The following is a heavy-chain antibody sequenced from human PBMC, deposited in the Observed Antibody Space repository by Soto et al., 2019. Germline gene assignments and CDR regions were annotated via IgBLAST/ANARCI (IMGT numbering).Heavy chain of an antibody. D-gene: IGHD3-22*01. CDR1: GGTFSSYA. V-gene: IGHV1-69*13. CDR2: IIPIFGTA. J-gene: IGHJ4*02. CDR3: ARAPRNYYDSSGYFTN. Sequence: GASVKVSCKASGGTFSSYAISWVRQAPGQGLEWMGGIIPIFGTANYAQKFQGRVTITADESTSTAYMELSSLRSEDTVVYYCARAPRNYYDSSGYFTNWGQGTLVTVSS.